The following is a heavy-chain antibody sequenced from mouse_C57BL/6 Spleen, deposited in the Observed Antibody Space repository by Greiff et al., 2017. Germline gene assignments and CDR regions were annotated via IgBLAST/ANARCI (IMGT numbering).Heavy chain of an antibody. V-gene: IGHV10-1*01. J-gene: IGHJ4*01. CDR2: IRSKSNNYAT. Sequence: EVQLVESGGGLVQPKGSLKLSCAASGFSFNTYAMNWVRQAPGKGLEWVARIRSKSNNYATYYADSVKDRFTISRDDSESMLYLQMNNLKTEDTAMYYCVRQGVLRFYYAMDYWGQGTSVTVSS. D-gene: IGHD1-1*01. CDR1: GFSFNTYA. CDR3: VRQGVLRFYYAMDY.